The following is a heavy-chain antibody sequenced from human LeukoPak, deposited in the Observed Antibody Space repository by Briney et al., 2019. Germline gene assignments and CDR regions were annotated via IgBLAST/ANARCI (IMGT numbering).Heavy chain of an antibody. J-gene: IGHJ3*02. CDR3: RSVYYGSGSYGYDAFDI. Sequence: GGSLRLSCAASGFTFSSYTMNWVRQAPGKGLEWVSSISSSSSYIYYADSVKGRLTISRDNAKNSLYLQMNSLRAEDTAVCYCRSVYYGSGSYGYDAFDIWGQGTMVTVSS. CDR2: ISSSSSYI. CDR1: GFTFSSYT. V-gene: IGHV3-21*01. D-gene: IGHD3-10*01.